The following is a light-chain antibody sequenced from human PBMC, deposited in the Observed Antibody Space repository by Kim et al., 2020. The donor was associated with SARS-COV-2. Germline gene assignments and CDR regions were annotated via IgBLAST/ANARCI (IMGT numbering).Light chain of an antibody. CDR1: QDIRSD. Sequence: AIQMTQSPSSLSASVGGRVIITCRASQDIRSDVAWYQQKPGIAPKLLIYGASYLQSGVPARFSGSGSGTDFTLTISSLQPEDFATYYCLHYDKSPRTFGGGTKVDIK. J-gene: IGKJ4*01. CDR2: GAS. V-gene: IGKV1-6*01. CDR3: LHYDKSPRT.